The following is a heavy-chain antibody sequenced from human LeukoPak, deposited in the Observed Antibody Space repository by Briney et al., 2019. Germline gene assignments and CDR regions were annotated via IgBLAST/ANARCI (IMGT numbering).Heavy chain of an antibody. J-gene: IGHJ4*02. Sequence: SETQSLTCAVYGGSFSGYYWSWICQPPGKGLEWIGETNHSGSTNYNPSLKSRVTISVDTSKNQFSLKLSSVTAADTAVYYCARGAVADFDYWGQGTLVTVSS. D-gene: IGHD6-19*01. CDR2: TNHSGST. V-gene: IGHV4-34*01. CDR3: ARGAVADFDY. CDR1: GGSFSGYY.